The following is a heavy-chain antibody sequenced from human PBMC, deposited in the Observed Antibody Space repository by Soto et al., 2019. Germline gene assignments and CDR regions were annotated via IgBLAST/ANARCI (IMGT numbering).Heavy chain of an antibody. CDR3: AKDLWGSGSPFDY. CDR1: GFTFSSYG. Sequence: QVQLVESGGGVVQPGRSLRLSCAASGFTFSSYGMHWVRQAPGKGLEWVAVISYDGSNKYYADSVKGRFTISRDNSKNTLYLQINSLRAEDTAVYYCAKDLWGSGSPFDYWGQGTLVTVSS. V-gene: IGHV3-30*18. CDR2: ISYDGSNK. D-gene: IGHD3-16*01. J-gene: IGHJ4*02.